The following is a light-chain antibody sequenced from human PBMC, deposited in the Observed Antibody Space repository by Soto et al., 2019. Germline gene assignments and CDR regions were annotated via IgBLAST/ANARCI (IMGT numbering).Light chain of an antibody. J-gene: IGKJ3*01. CDR1: QSLGQD. CDR3: QQRYSWPIT. Sequence: EIVLTQSPVTLSLSPGERATLACRASQSLGQDLAWYQQKPGQAPSLLIHDASSRATGVPARFSGTGSGRDFTLTISSLEPEDLALYYCQQRYSWPITFGPGTRVDIK. V-gene: IGKV3-11*02. CDR2: DAS.